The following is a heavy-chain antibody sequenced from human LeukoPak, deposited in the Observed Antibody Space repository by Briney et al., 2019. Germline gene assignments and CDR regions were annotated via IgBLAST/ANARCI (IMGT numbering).Heavy chain of an antibody. J-gene: IGHJ4*02. D-gene: IGHD6-19*01. CDR1: GCSFASYW. CDR3: ARRSSGWYDFDY. Sequence: PGESLRISCKGSGCSFASYWISWVRQMPGKGLEWMGRIDPSDSYTNYSPSFQGHVTISADKSISTAYLQWSSLKASDTAMYYCARRSSGWYDFDYWGQGPLVTVSS. V-gene: IGHV5-10-1*01. CDR2: IDPSDSYT.